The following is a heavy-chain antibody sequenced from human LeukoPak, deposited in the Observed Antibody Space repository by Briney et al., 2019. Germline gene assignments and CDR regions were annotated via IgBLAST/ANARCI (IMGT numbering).Heavy chain of an antibody. CDR1: GYSISSGYY. J-gene: IGHJ3*02. V-gene: IGHV4-38-2*02. Sequence: SETLSLTCTVSGYSISSGYYWGWIRQPPGKGLEWIGSIYHSGSTYYNPSLKSRVTISVDTSKNQFSLKLSSVTAADTAVYYCATIYYYDSSGYHGQLSDAFDIWGQGTMVTVSS. CDR3: ATIYYYDSSGYHGQLSDAFDI. D-gene: IGHD3-22*01. CDR2: IYHSGST.